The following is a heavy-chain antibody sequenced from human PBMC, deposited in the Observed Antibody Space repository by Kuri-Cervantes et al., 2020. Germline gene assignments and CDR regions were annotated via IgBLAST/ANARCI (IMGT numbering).Heavy chain of an antibody. D-gene: IGHD4-17*01. Sequence: ESLKISCAVYGGSFSGYYWGWIRQPPGKGLEWIGEIFQSGSTNYNPSLKSRVTISMDTSQNQFSLRLTSVTAADTAMYYCAKADANGDFDYWGQGTLVTVSS. V-gene: IGHV4-34*12. CDR1: GGSFSGYY. CDR2: IFQSGST. J-gene: IGHJ4*02. CDR3: AKADANGDFDY.